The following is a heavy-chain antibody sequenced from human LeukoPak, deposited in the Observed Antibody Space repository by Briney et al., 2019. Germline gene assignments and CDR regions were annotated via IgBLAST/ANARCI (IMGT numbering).Heavy chain of an antibody. CDR2: IKQDGSEK. CDR3: ARTDPYYYYYMDV. Sequence: GGSLRLSCAASGFTFSSYWMSWVRQAPGKGLEWVANIKQDGSEKYYVDSVKGRFTISRDNAKNSLYLQMNSLRAEDTAVYYCARTDPYYYYYMDVWGKGTTVTVS. J-gene: IGHJ6*03. CDR1: GFTFSSYW. V-gene: IGHV3-7*01.